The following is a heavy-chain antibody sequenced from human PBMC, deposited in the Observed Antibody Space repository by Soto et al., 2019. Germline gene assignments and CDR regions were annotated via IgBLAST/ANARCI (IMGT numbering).Heavy chain of an antibody. V-gene: IGHV4-39*01. J-gene: IGHJ5*02. CDR3: GAYCTRNNCSDWLDH. CDR2: LYYTGTT. CDR1: GGSICSISYY. D-gene: IGHD2-8*01. Sequence: SETLSLTCSVSGGSICSISYYCGWIRQPPGKGLEWIGSLYYTGTTNYNSSLKSRVTISADKSQNQFSLRLSSVTAADTAVYYCGAYCTRNNCSDWLDHWGQGTLVTVSS.